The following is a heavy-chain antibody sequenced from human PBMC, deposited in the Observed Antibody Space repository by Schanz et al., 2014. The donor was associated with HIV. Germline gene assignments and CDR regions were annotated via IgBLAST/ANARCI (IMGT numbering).Heavy chain of an antibody. V-gene: IGHV3-23*01. CDR1: GFSFSSYA. CDR3: ARVDPYYYYGMDV. Sequence: EVQLLESGGGVLQPGGSLRLSCAASGFSFSSYAMSWVRQAPGKGLEWVSVISDSGGSTYYADSVKGRFTISRDTAKNSLYLQMHSLRAEDTAVYYCARVDPYYYYGMDVWGQGTTVTVSS. J-gene: IGHJ6*02. CDR2: ISDSGGST. D-gene: IGHD3-9*01.